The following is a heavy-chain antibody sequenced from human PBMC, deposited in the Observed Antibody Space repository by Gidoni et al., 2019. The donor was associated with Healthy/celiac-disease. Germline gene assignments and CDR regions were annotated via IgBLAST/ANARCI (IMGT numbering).Heavy chain of an antibody. D-gene: IGHD6-19*01. CDR3: ARDPQAIAVAGAFDY. Sequence: QVQLVESGGGVVQPGRSLRLSCAASGFTFSSYAMHWVRQAPGKGLEWVAVISYDGSNKYSADSVKGRFTISRDNSKNTLYLQMNSLRAEDTAVYYCARDPQAIAVAGAFDYWGQGTLVTVSS. CDR2: ISYDGSNK. J-gene: IGHJ4*02. CDR1: GFTFSSYA. V-gene: IGHV3-30*01.